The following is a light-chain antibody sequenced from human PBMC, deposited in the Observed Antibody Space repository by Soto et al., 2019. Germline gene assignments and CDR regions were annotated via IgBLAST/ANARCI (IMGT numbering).Light chain of an antibody. V-gene: IGLV2-23*01. J-gene: IGLJ3*02. CDR3: CSFAGSSTS. CDR1: SSDVGTYKP. Sequence: QSFLTQPASVSGSPGRSITISCTGTSSDVGTYKPVSWYQQYPGKAPKVIIYDDTKRPSGVSSRFSGSKSGNTASLTISGLQAEDEADYYCCSFAGSSTSFGGGTKVTVL. CDR2: DDT.